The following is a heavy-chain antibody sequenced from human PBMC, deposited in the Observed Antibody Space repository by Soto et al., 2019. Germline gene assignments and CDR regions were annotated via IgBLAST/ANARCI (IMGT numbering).Heavy chain of an antibody. J-gene: IGHJ6*02. Sequence: GASVKVSCKASGYTFTSYGISWVRQAPGQGLEWMGWISAYNGNTNYAQKLQGRVTMTTDTSTSTAYMELRSLRSDDTAVYYCARLGYYGDYSQIYYYYGMDVWGQGTTVTVSS. CDR3: ARLGYYGDYSQIYYYYGMDV. V-gene: IGHV1-18*04. D-gene: IGHD4-17*01. CDR2: ISAYNGNT. CDR1: GYTFTSYG.